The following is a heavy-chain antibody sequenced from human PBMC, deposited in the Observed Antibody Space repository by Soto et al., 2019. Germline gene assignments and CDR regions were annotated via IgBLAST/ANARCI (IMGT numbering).Heavy chain of an antibody. V-gene: IGHV3-23*01. J-gene: IGHJ4*02. CDR3: AKGIRLVPYYFDY. CDR2: ISGSGRST. CDR1: GITFSSHA. Sequence: GGSLRLSCAASGITFSSHAMSWVRQAPGKGLGWVSAISGSGRSTYYADSVKGRFTISRDNSKNTLYLQMNSLRAKDTAAYHCAKGIRLVPYYFDYWDQRTLVTVSS. D-gene: IGHD6-19*01.